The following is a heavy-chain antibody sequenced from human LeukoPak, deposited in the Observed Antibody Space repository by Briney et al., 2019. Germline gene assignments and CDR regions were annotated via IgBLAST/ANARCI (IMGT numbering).Heavy chain of an antibody. D-gene: IGHD3-22*01. CDR3: ARVSVDSGYYYLDL. J-gene: IGHJ4*02. CDR1: GGTFSRNT. V-gene: IGHV1-69*05. Sequence: SVKVSCKASGGTFSRNTVTWVRQAPGQGLEWMGGIIPMFGTPNYAQNFRGRVTVTTDESTSTASMELTSLRPEDTAVYYCARVSVDSGYYYLDLWGQGTLVTVSS. CDR2: IIPMFGTP.